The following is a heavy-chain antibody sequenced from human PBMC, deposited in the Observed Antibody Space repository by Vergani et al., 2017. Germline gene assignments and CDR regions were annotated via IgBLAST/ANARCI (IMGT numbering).Heavy chain of an antibody. CDR1: GYTFTSYG. CDR3: ARDPFDSYYYDSSGYSRFDY. CDR2: ISAYNGNT. J-gene: IGHJ4*02. Sequence: QVQLVQSGAEVKKPGASVKVSCKASGYTFTSYGISWVRQAPGQGLEWMGWISAYNGNTNYAQKLQGRVTMTTDTSTSTAYMELRSLRSDDTAVYYCARDPFDSYYYDSSGYSRFDYWGQGTLVTVSS. D-gene: IGHD3-22*01. V-gene: IGHV1-18*04.